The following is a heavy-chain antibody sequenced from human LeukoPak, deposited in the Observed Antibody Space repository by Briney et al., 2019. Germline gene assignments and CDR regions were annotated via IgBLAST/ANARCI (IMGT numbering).Heavy chain of an antibody. D-gene: IGHD2-21*02. V-gene: IGHV4-59*01. CDR1: GGSISSYY. CDR3: ARGVDCGGDCYIIDY. J-gene: IGHJ4*02. Sequence: SETRSLTCTVSGGSISSYYWSWIRQPPGKGLEWIGYIYYSGSTNYNPSLKSRVTISVDTSKNQFSLKLSSVTAADTAVYYCARGVDCGGDCYIIDYWGQGTLVTVSS. CDR2: IYYSGST.